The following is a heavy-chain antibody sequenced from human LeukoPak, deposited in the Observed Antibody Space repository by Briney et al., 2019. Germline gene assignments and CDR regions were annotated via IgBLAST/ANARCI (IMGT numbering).Heavy chain of an antibody. J-gene: IGHJ6*03. CDR3: ARAYSETYGLGYYYMDV. CDR1: GFTFSVPV. Sequence: GGSLRLSCAASGFTFSVPVIHWVRQASGKGLEWVGHIRTKPYNYATEYAASVKGRFTISRDDSKNTAYLQMNSLRAEDTAVYYCARAYSETYGLGYYYMDVWGKGTTATISS. CDR2: IRTKPYNYAT. D-gene: IGHD1-26*01. V-gene: IGHV3-73*01.